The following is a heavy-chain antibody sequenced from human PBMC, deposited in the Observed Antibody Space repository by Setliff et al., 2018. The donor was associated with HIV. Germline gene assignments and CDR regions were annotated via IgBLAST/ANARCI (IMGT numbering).Heavy chain of an antibody. CDR2: ISGGSGRT. CDR1: GFTFSTYA. Sequence: GGSLRLSCAASGFTFSTYAMSWVRQAPGKGLEWVSAISGGSGRTYYVATVKGRFTISRDDSKNTLYLQMNSLRAEGTGIYYCAKDRNFPRKYYYYYNVDVWGKGTTVTVSS. CDR3: AKDRNFPRKYYYYYNVDV. J-gene: IGHJ6*03. V-gene: IGHV3-23*01.